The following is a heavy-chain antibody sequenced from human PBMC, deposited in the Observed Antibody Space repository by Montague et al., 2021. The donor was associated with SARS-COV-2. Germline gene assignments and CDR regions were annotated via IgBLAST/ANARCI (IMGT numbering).Heavy chain of an antibody. CDR1: GFSLSTSGMC. CDR3: ARIRDYDILTGSYSGFDY. V-gene: IGHV2-70*01. J-gene: IGHJ4*02. Sequence: PALVTPTQTLTLTCTFSGFSLSTSGMCVSWIRQPPGKALEWLALIDWDDDKCYSTSLKTRLTISKDTSKNQVVLTMTNMDPVDTATYYCARIRDYDILTGSYSGFDYWGQGTLVPVSS. D-gene: IGHD3-9*01. CDR2: IDWDDDK.